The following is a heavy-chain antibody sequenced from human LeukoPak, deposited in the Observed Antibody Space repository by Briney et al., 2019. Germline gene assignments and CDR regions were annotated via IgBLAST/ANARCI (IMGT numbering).Heavy chain of an antibody. V-gene: IGHV3-15*01. CDR3: TTDSIHSYDPPFDY. Sequence: PGGSLRLSCVASGFTFNNAWMSWVRQAPGKGLEWVGRVKSKTDGGTTDYAAPVKGRFSISRDDTKNTLYLQMNSLKTEDTAVYYCTTDSIHSYDPPFDYWGQGPLVIVSS. D-gene: IGHD5-18*01. J-gene: IGHJ4*02. CDR1: GFTFNNAW. CDR2: VKSKTDGGTT.